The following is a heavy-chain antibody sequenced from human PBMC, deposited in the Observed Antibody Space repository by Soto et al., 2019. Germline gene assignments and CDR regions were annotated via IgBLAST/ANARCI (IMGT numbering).Heavy chain of an antibody. CDR3: AHVEATVTKV. V-gene: IGHV2-5*02. J-gene: IGHJ4*02. Sequence: QITLKESGPTLVKPTQTLTLTCTFSGFSLSTNGVGVGWIRQPPGKALEWLALIYWDDDKHYSPSLKSRLTNXXDTSKNQVVLTMTNMDPVDTGTYYCAHVEATVTKVWGQGTLVTVSA. CDR1: GFSLSTNGVG. CDR2: IYWDDDK. D-gene: IGHD4-17*01.